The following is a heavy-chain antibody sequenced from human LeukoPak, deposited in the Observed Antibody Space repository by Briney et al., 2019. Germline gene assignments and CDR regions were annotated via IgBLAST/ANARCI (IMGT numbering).Heavy chain of an antibody. Sequence: GGSLRLSCAASGFTFSSYWMHWVRQAPGKGLVWVSRINSDGSSTSYAGSVKGRFTISRDNAKNTLYLQTNSLRAEDTAVYYCARKGMTTVTNFDYWGQGTLVTVSS. CDR1: GFTFSSYW. V-gene: IGHV3-74*01. J-gene: IGHJ4*02. D-gene: IGHD4-17*01. CDR3: ARKGMTTVTNFDY. CDR2: INSDGSST.